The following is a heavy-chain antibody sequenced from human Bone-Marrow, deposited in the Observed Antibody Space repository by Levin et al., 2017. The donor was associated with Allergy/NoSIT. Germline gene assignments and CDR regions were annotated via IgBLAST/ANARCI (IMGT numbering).Heavy chain of an antibody. J-gene: IGHJ3*02. Sequence: GGSLRLSCAASGFSFRSYGMHWVRQAPGKGLEWVGLISYDGSFTFYGDSVKGRFTISRDNSNNTLFLQMDSLRAEDTAIYYCAKVRRGLDAFDIWGQGTMVTVSS. D-gene: IGHD3/OR15-3a*01. V-gene: IGHV3-30*18. CDR3: AKVRRGLDAFDI. CDR2: ISYDGSFT. CDR1: GFSFRSYG.